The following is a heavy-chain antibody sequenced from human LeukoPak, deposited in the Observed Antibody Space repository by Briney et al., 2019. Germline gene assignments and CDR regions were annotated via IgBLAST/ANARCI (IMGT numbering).Heavy chain of an antibody. D-gene: IGHD6-19*01. CDR3: AQTTGWPGFDF. CDR1: GASTSSRY. V-gene: IGHV4-59*08. CDR2: IYNGRNT. J-gene: IGHJ4*02. Sequence: SETLSLTCSASGASTSSRYWSWIRQSPGRTLEWMGHIYNGRNTKYNPSLTSRVTISVDTSKNQFSLSLTSVTAADTAIYYCAQTTGWPGFDFWGPGALVTVSS.